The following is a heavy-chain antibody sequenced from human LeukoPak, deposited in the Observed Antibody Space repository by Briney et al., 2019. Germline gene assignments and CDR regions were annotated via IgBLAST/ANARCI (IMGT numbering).Heavy chain of an antibody. Sequence: ASVKVSCKASGYTFTSYYMHWVRQAPGQGLEWMGIIDPSGVSTTYAQKFQGRVTMTRDMSTSTVYMELSSLRSEDTAVYYCARGEVGATPGDYWGQGTLVTVSS. D-gene: IGHD1-26*01. J-gene: IGHJ4*02. CDR1: GYTFTSYY. CDR2: IDPSGVST. CDR3: ARGEVGATPGDY. V-gene: IGHV1-46*01.